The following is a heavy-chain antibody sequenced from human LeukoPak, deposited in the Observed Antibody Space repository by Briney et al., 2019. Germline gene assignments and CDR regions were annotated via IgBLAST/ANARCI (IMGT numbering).Heavy chain of an antibody. J-gene: IGHJ4*02. V-gene: IGHV3-23*01. CDR2: IRGSGGST. CDR1: GFTFSSYA. CDR3: AKGNSSGYYSPIAY. D-gene: IGHD3-22*01. Sequence: GGSLRLSCAASGFTFSSYAMSGVRQAPGKGLEWVSVIRGSGGSTYYADSVKGRFTISRDNSKNTLYLKMNSLRAEDTAIYYCAKGNSSGYYSPIAYWGQGTLVTVSS.